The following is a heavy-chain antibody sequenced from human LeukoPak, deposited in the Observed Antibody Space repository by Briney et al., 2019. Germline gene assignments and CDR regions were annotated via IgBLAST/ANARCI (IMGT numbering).Heavy chain of an antibody. CDR2: INPYNINT. CDR1: GYTFTSYG. Sequence: EASVKVSCKASGYTFTSYGVNWVRQAPGQGLEWMGWINPYNINTLYSARFQGRVIMTRDTSTSTVYMELRGLRSDDTAVYFCAREDRNAFDIWGQGTMITVSS. V-gene: IGHV1-18*01. J-gene: IGHJ3*02. CDR3: AREDRNAFDI. D-gene: IGHD1-14*01.